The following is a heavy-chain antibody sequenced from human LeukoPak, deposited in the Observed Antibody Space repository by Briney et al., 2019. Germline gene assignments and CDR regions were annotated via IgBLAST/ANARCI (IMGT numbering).Heavy chain of an antibody. J-gene: IGHJ4*02. CDR1: GFTFSSYW. CDR3: ATWWRYFDWLAYFDY. V-gene: IGHV3-7*01. D-gene: IGHD3-9*01. Sequence: HSGGSLRLSCAASGFTFSSYWMSWVRQAPGKGLEWVANIKQDGSEKYYVDSVKGRFTISRDNAKNSLYLQMNSLGAEDTAVYYCATWWRYFDWLAYFDYWGQGTLVTVSS. CDR2: IKQDGSEK.